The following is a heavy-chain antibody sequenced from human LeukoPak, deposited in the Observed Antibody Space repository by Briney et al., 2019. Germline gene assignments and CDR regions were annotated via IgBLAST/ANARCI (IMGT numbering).Heavy chain of an antibody. CDR1: GVSISSSSYY. V-gene: IGHV4-39*07. Sequence: SETLFLTCTVSGVSISSSSYYWGWIRQPPGKGLEWIGSIYYSGSTYYNPSLKSRVTISVDTSKTQFSLKLSSVTAADTAVYYCARDGRLRPNWFDPWGQGTLVTVSS. CDR3: ARDGRLRPNWFDP. D-gene: IGHD6-25*01. CDR2: IYYSGST. J-gene: IGHJ5*02.